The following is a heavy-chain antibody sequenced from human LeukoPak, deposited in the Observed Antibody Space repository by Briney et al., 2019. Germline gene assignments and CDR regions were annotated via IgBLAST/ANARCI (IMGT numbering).Heavy chain of an antibody. CDR2: INPSGDNT. J-gene: IGHJ5*02. CDR1: GYTFTNNF. Sequence: GASVKVSCKASGYTFTNNFMHWVRQAPGQGLEWMGIINPSGDNTWYAQKFQGRVTMTRDMATSTDYMEVSSLRSEDTAVYYCARGGYYGSGNDFRFDPRGQGTLVTVSS. CDR3: ARGGYYGSGNDFRFDP. V-gene: IGHV1-46*01. D-gene: IGHD3-10*01.